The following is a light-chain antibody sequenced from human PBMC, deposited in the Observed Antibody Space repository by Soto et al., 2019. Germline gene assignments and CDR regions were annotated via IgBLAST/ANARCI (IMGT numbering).Light chain of an antibody. CDR2: XAS. J-gene: IGKJ1*01. Sequence: DIQLTQSASTLSASVGDRVTITCRASQSLXSWFVWYQQKPGKAPKVLNDXASSLESGVPSMFSGSGCGTEFTITISSLQPYYVATYYCQQYKTYLTVGQGTKVEI. V-gene: IGKV1-5*01. CDR3: QQYKTYLT. CDR1: QSLXSW.